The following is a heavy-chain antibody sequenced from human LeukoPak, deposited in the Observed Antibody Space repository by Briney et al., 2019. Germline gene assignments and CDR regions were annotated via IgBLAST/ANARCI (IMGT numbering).Heavy chain of an antibody. CDR3: AGAPGRWPNNWFDP. V-gene: IGHV3-33*01. CDR2: IWYDGSNK. Sequence: GGSLRLSCEAPGFTFITYGMHGVAQAPARGRGGGAVIWYDGSNKDYADSVKGRFTISRDNSKNTLYLQMNSLRAEDTALYSCAGAPGRWPNNWFDPWGQGTLVTVSS. J-gene: IGHJ5*02. CDR1: GFTFITYG. D-gene: IGHD6-13*01.